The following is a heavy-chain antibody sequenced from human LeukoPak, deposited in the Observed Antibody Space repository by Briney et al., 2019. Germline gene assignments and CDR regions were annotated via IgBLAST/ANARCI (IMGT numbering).Heavy chain of an antibody. Sequence: SETLSLTCTVSGGSISSSNYYWGWIRQPPGKGLEWIGSIYYSGSTYYSPYLKSRVTISVDTSKNQFSLKLNSVTAADTAVYYCATHSSSRGPLRYWGQGALVTVSS. J-gene: IGHJ4*02. CDR3: ATHSSSRGPLRY. V-gene: IGHV4-39*01. D-gene: IGHD6-13*01. CDR1: GGSISSSNYY. CDR2: IYYSGST.